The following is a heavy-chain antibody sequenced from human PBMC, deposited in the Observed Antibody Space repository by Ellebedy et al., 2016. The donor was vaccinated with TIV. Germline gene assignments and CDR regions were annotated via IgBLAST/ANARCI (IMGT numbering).Heavy chain of an antibody. CDR3: ARDAVEPNSGYDDAYDY. V-gene: IGHV1-18*04. Sequence: AASVKVSCKASGYTFTSYGISWVRQAPGQGLEWMGWISAYNGNTNYAQKLQGRVTMTTDTSTSTAYMELRSLRSDDTAVYYCARDAVEPNSGYDDAYDYWGQGTLVTVSS. CDR1: GYTFTSYG. CDR2: ISAYNGNT. J-gene: IGHJ4*02. D-gene: IGHD5-12*01.